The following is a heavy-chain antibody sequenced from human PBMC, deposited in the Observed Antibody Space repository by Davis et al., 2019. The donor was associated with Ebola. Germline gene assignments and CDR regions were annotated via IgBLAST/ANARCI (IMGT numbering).Heavy chain of an antibody. V-gene: IGHV5-51*01. CDR1: GYSFTSYW. D-gene: IGHD5-12*01. CDR3: ARLSLIDTHNIVATTHLQKGWFDP. Sequence: GESLKISCKGSGYSFTSYWIGWVRQMPGKGLEWMGIIYPGDSDTRYSPSFQGQVTISADKSISTAYLQWSSLKASDTAMYYCARLSLIDTHNIVATTHLQKGWFDPWGQGTLVTVSS. J-gene: IGHJ5*02. CDR2: IYPGDSDT.